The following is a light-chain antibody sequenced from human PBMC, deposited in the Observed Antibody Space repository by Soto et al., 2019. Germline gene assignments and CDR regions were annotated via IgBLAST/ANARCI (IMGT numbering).Light chain of an antibody. CDR2: DVS. J-gene: IGLJ1*01. V-gene: IGLV2-14*01. Sequence: ALTQPASVSGSPGQSITISCTGTSSDVGGYDYVSWYQQYPGKAPKLILYDVSDRPSGVSNRFSGSKSGNTASLTISGLQAEDEADYYCSSYTVSNTLVFGSGTKLTVL. CDR3: SSYTVSNTLV. CDR1: SSDVGGYDY.